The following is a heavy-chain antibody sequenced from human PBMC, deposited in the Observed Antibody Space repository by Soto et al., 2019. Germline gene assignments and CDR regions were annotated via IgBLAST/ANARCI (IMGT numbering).Heavy chain of an antibody. CDR1: GFTFTSSA. CDR3: AADLYGTWERPDAFDI. D-gene: IGHD1-26*01. J-gene: IGHJ3*02. CDR2: IVVGSGNT. Sequence: ASVKVSCKASGFTFTSSAMQWLRQARGQRLEWIGWIVVGSGNTNYAQKFQERVTITRDMSTSTAYMELSSLRSEDTAVYYCAADLYGTWERPDAFDIWGQGTMVTVS. V-gene: IGHV1-58*02.